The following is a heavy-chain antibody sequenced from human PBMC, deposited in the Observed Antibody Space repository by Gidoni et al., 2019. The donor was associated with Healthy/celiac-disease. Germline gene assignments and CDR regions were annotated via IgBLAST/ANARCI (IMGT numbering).Heavy chain of an antibody. V-gene: IGHV3-30*18. J-gene: IGHJ4*02. CDR3: AKDAYDYV. CDR2: ISYDGSNK. D-gene: IGHD3-16*01. CDR1: GFTFSSYG. Sequence: QVQLVASGGGVVQPGRSLRLSCAASGFTFSSYGMHWVRQAPGKGLEWVAVISYDGSNKYYADSVKGRFTISRDNSKNTLYLQMNSLRAEDTAVYYCAKDAYDYVWGQGTLVTVSS.